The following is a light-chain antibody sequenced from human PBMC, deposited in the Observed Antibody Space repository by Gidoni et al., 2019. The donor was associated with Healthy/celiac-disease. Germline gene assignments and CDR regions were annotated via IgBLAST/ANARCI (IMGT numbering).Light chain of an antibody. CDR3: CSYAGGSTLV. Sequence: QSALTQPASVSGSPGQSITISCTGTSSDVGSYDLVSWYQQPSGKAPKLMIYEVQKRPAGVSNRFSGSKSGNTASPTSSALLAEDGADYYCCSYAGGSTLVFGGGTKLTVL. V-gene: IGLV2-23*02. J-gene: IGLJ3*02. CDR1: SSDVGSYDL. CDR2: EVQ.